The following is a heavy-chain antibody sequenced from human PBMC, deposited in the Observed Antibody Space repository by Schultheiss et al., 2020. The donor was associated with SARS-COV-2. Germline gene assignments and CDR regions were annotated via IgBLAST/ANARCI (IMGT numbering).Heavy chain of an antibody. CDR1: GFTFSNYA. Sequence: GGSLRLSCAASGFTFSNYAMAWVRQAPGKGLDWVSNIKRNADITYYADSVKGRFTISRDNSKNTLYLQMNSLRPEDTAVYYCVKEGSGYCSSTSCNPNWFDPWGQGTLVTVSS. CDR2: IKRNADIT. D-gene: IGHD2-2*03. CDR3: VKEGSGYCSSTSCNPNWFDP. J-gene: IGHJ5*02. V-gene: IGHV3-23*01.